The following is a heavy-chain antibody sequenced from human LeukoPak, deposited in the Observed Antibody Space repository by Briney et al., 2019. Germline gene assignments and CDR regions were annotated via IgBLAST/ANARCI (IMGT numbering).Heavy chain of an antibody. CDR3: AKDSGGDTLFDY. D-gene: IGHD2-21*01. CDR1: GYTFTSYY. CDR2: INPSGGST. J-gene: IGHJ4*02. V-gene: IGHV1-46*01. Sequence: ASVKVSCKASGYTFTSYYMHWVRQAPGQGLEWMGIINPSGGSTSYAQKFQGRVTMTRDTSTSTVYMELSSLRSEDTAVYYCAKDSGGDTLFDYWGQGTLVTVSS.